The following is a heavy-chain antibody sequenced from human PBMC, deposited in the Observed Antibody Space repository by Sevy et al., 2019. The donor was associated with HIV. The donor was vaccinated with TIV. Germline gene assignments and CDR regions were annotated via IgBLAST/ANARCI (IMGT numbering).Heavy chain of an antibody. J-gene: IGHJ4*02. CDR1: GFTFSSYG. CDR2: ISYDGSNK. CDR3: AKDRTRRIQLWTKLPDY. Sequence: GGSLRLSCAASGFTFSSYGMHWVRQAPGKGLEWVAVISYDGSNKYYADSVKGRFTISRDNSKNTLYLQMNSLRAEDTAVYYCAKDRTRRIQLWTKLPDYWGQGTLVTVSS. D-gene: IGHD5-18*01. V-gene: IGHV3-30*18.